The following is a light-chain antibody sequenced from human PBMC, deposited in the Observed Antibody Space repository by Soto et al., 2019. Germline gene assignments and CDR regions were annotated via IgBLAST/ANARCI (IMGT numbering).Light chain of an antibody. V-gene: IGKV3-20*01. CDR3: QRYGSSAPFP. Sequence: EIVLTQSPGTLSLYPGERATLSCRASQRVSSSYLAWYQQKPGQAPSLVISVAAIMETGIPDRLSGSGSWKDFTLTISRLEPEDFAVYFCQRYGSSAPFPFGQGTKVEI. J-gene: IGKJ2*01. CDR2: VAA. CDR1: QRVSSSY.